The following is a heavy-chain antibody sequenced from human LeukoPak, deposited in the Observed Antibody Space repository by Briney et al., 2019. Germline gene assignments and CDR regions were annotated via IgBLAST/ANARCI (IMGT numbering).Heavy chain of an antibody. CDR2: INHSGST. CDR1: GGSFSGYY. D-gene: IGHD3-9*01. CDR3: ARNGLRYFDWLSWLDP. V-gene: IGHV4-34*01. Sequence: SETLSLTCAVYGGSFSGYYWSWIRQPPGKGLEGIGEINHSGSTNYNPSRKSRVTISVDTSKNQFSLKLSSVTAADTAVYYCARNGLRYFDWLSWLDPWGQGTLVTVSS. J-gene: IGHJ5*02.